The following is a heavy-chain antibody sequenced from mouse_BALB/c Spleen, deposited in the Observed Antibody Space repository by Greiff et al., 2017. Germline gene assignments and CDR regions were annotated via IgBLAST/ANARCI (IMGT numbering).Heavy chain of an antibody. CDR2: IYPGDGDT. D-gene: IGHD2-4*01. CDR1: GYAFSSYW. J-gene: IGHJ4*01. Sequence: VQLQQSGAELVRPGSSVKISCKASGYAFSSYWMNWVKQRPGQGLEWIGQIYPGDGDTNYNGKFKGKATLTADKSSSTAYMQLSSLTSEDSAVYFCARAITSYYYAMDYWGQGTSVTVSS. V-gene: IGHV1-80*01. CDR3: ARAITSYYYAMDY.